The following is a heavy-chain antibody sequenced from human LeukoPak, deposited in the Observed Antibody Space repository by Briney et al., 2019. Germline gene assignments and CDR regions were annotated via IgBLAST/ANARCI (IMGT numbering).Heavy chain of an antibody. CDR3: ARDFRRQGLERPYWYFDL. Sequence: SETLSLTCTVSGGSISSYYWSWIRQPPGKGLEWIGYIYYSGSTNYNPSLKSRVTISVDTSKNQFSLRLSSVTAADTAVYYCARDFRRQGLERPYWYFDLWGRGTLVTVPS. D-gene: IGHD3-3*01. J-gene: IGHJ2*01. CDR1: GGSISSYY. V-gene: IGHV4-59*12. CDR2: IYYSGST.